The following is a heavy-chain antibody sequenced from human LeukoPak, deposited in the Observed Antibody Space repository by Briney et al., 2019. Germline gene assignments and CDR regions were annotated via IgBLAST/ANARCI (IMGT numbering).Heavy chain of an antibody. CDR1: GGSISSYY. CDR2: IYYSGST. Sequence: SETPSLTCTVSGGSISSYYWSWIRQRPGKGLEWIGYIYYSGSTNYNPSLKSRVTISVDTSKNQFSLKLSSVTAADTAVYYCARLWSGYFPDYWGQGTLVTVSS. V-gene: IGHV4-59*08. D-gene: IGHD3-3*01. CDR3: ARLWSGYFPDY. J-gene: IGHJ4*02.